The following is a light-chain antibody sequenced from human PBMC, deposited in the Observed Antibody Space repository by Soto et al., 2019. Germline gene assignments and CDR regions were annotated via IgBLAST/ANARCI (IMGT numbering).Light chain of an antibody. V-gene: IGKV1-17*01. Sequence: DIQMTQSPSSLSASIGDRVTITCRASQGIRNDLGWYQQKTGKAPKRLIYKASSLETGVPSRFSGSGSGTEFTLAISSLQPGDFATYYCQQYSSRSTFGQGTKVDIK. J-gene: IGKJ1*01. CDR2: KAS. CDR3: QQYSSRST. CDR1: QGIRND.